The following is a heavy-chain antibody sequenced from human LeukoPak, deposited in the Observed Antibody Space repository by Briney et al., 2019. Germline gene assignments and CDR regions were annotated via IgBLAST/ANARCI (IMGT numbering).Heavy chain of an antibody. Sequence: SSETLSLTCTVSGGSISSSSYYWGWIRQPPGKGLEWIGSIYYSGSTYYNPSLKSRVTISIDTSKNEFSLKLTSVIAADTAVYFCAREANYYGSGSYFEGTFDYWGQGSLVTVSS. CDR1: GGSISSSSYY. CDR3: AREANYYGSGSYFEGTFDY. CDR2: IYYSGST. V-gene: IGHV4-39*07. J-gene: IGHJ4*02. D-gene: IGHD3-10*01.